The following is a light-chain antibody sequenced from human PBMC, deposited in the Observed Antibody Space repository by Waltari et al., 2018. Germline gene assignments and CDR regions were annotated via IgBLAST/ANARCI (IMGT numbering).Light chain of an antibody. CDR3: QQSDSIPPQFT. CDR2: ASS. V-gene: IGKV1-39*01. J-gene: IGKJ3*01. CDR1: QSIDSY. Sequence: DIPMAQSPSSLSASVGARVTITCRASQSIDSYLNWYQQKPGKAPTLLLYASSTLQSVILSRFSGSGSGTDFTLTIISLQPEDFATYYCQQSDSIPPQFTFGPGTKVDIK.